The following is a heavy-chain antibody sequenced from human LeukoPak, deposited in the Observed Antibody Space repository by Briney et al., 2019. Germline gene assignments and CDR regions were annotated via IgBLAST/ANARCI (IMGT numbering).Heavy chain of an antibody. Sequence: GGSLRLSCAASGFTFSSYAMSWVRQASGKGLEWVSAISGSGTSTYYADSVKGRFTISRDNSKNTLFLQMNSLRAEDTAVYYCAKDSYSDDYGDYWGQGTLVTVSS. CDR2: ISGSGTST. CDR3: AKDSYSDDYGDY. J-gene: IGHJ4*02. CDR1: GFTFSSYA. V-gene: IGHV3-23*01. D-gene: IGHD2-15*01.